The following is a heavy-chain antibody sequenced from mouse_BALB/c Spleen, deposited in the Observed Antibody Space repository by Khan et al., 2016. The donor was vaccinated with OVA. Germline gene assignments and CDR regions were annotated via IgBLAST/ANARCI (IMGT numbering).Heavy chain of an antibody. D-gene: IGHD1-2*01. V-gene: IGHV1-77*01. CDR2: ISPGSGDT. CDR3: ARRNYFGYTFAY. CDR1: GYTFTDYY. Sequence: QVQLQQSGAELARPGASVKLSCKASGYTFTDYYINWVKQRTGQGLEWIGEISPGSGDTYYNEKFKGKATLTAAKSSSTVYLQISSLKAAASAVLFCARRNYFGYTFAYWGQGTLVTVSA. J-gene: IGHJ3*01.